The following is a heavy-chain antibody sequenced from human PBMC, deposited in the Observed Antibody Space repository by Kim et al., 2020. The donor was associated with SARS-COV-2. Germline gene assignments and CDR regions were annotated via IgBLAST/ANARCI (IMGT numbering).Heavy chain of an antibody. V-gene: IGHV3-64D*06. CDR3: VKGVAYSGSYRSDFDY. D-gene: IGHD1-26*01. Sequence: GGSLRLSCSASGFTFSSYAMHWVRQAPGKGLEYVSAISSNGGSTYYADSVKGRFTISRDNSKNTLYLQMSSLRAEDTAVYYCVKGVAYSGSYRSDFDYWGQGTLVTVSS. J-gene: IGHJ4*02. CDR1: GFTFSSYA. CDR2: ISSNGGST.